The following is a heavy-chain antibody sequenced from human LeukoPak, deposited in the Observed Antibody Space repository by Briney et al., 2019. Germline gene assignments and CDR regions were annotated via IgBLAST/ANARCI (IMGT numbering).Heavy chain of an antibody. V-gene: IGHV3-53*01. Sequence: GGSLRLSCAASGFTVSSSYMSWVRRAPGKGLEWVSVIYSGGSTYYADSVKGRFTISRDNSKNTLYLQMNSLRAEDTAVYYCARGRGSGWPFDYWGQGTLVTVSS. CDR1: GFTVSSSY. J-gene: IGHJ4*02. CDR3: ARGRGSGWPFDY. CDR2: IYSGGST. D-gene: IGHD6-19*01.